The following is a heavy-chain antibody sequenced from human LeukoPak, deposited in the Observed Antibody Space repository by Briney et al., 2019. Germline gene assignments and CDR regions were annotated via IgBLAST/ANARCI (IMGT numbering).Heavy chain of an antibody. CDR3: ARLLYDGDYL. D-gene: IGHD4-17*01. CDR2: IYYSGST. Sequence: PSETLSLTCTVSGGFISSSSYYWGWIRQPPGKGLEWIGSIYYSGSTYYNPSLKSRVPISVDTSKNQFSLKLSSVTAADTAVYYCARLLYDGDYLWGQGTLVTVSS. CDR1: GGFISSSSYY. V-gene: IGHV4-39*01. J-gene: IGHJ5*02.